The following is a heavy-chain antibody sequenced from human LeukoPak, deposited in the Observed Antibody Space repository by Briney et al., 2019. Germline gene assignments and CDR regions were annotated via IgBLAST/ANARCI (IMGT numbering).Heavy chain of an antibody. CDR1: GYTFTSYY. V-gene: IGHV1-46*01. CDR2: INPSGGST. D-gene: IGHD3-3*01. Sequence: GAAVKVSCKASGYTFTSYYMHWGRQAPGQGLEWMGIINPSGGSTSYAQKFQGRVTMTRDMSTSTVYMELSSLRSEDTAVYYCARSHEGFGVAYHLPSFDYWGQGTLVTVSS. CDR3: ARSHEGFGVAYHLPSFDY. J-gene: IGHJ4*02.